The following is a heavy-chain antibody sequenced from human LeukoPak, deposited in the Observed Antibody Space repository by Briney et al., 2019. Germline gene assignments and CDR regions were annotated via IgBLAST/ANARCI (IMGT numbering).Heavy chain of an antibody. V-gene: IGHV4-39*07. CDR3: ARVYYSSSYDYWYFDL. CDR1: GASVSGSNYY. D-gene: IGHD6-13*01. Sequence: SETLSLTCAVSGASVSGSNYYWGWIRQPPGKGLEWIGNIYSSGSTNYNRSLKSRVTISVDTSKNQFSLKLSSVTAADTAVYYCARVYYSSSYDYWYFDLWGRGTLVTVSS. CDR2: IYSSGST. J-gene: IGHJ2*01.